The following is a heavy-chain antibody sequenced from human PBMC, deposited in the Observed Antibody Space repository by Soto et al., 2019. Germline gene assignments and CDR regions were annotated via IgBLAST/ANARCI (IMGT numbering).Heavy chain of an antibody. D-gene: IGHD1-20*01. J-gene: IGHJ4*02. Sequence: EVQLLESGGGLVQPGGSLRLSCVASGLTFSVSAMTWVRQAPGKGLEWVSTTGLSGRTTYYGDSVKGRFTVSRDNPKNTLDLQMSSLRAEDTAVYDCATVHNTSRSFNFWGRGTLVTVSS. CDR2: TGLSGRTT. V-gene: IGHV3-23*01. CDR3: ATVHNTSRSFNF. CDR1: GLTFSVSA.